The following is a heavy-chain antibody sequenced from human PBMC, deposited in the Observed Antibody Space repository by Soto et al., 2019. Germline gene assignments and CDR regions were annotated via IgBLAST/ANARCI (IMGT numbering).Heavy chain of an antibody. J-gene: IGHJ6*02. V-gene: IGHV3-11*01. CDR1: GFIFIDYY. Sequence: PGWSLRLSCASSGFIFIDYYMTWIRQAPGKGLEWLSCSSNRDRSTYYADSVKDRFVVSKDNAKNLVYLQMNSLRAEDTAVYFCARAWKIEKFGVISMSKGLDVWGQGTTVTVSS. CDR3: ARAWKIEKFGVISMSKGLDV. CDR2: SSNRDRST. D-gene: IGHD3-3*01.